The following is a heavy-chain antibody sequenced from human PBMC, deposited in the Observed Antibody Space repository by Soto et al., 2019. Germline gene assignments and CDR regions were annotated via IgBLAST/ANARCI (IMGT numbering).Heavy chain of an antibody. Sequence: ASVKVSCKASGCTFTSYDINWVRQATGQGLEWMGWMNPNSGNTGYAQKFQGRVTMTRNTSISTAYMELSSLRSEDTAVYYCAREKSREVAATILRYYAMDVWGQGTTVTVSS. CDR3: AREKSREVAATILRYYAMDV. CDR1: GCTFTSYD. J-gene: IGHJ6*02. CDR2: MNPNSGNT. D-gene: IGHD6-13*01. V-gene: IGHV1-8*01.